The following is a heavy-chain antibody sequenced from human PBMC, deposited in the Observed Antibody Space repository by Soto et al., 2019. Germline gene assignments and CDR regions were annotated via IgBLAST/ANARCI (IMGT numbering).Heavy chain of an antibody. J-gene: IGHJ4*02. V-gene: IGHV1-69*06. D-gene: IGHD1-26*01. CDR2: IIPIFGTA. Sequence: QVQLVQSGAEVRKPGSSVRVSCKASGGSFNRHTISWVRQAPGQGLEWMGGIIPIFGTANHAQKFQGRVTITADKSTSTAYMELSSLRSEDTAVYYCARALERGGVGAFDYWGQGTLVTVSS. CDR3: ARALERGGVGAFDY. CDR1: GGSFNRHT.